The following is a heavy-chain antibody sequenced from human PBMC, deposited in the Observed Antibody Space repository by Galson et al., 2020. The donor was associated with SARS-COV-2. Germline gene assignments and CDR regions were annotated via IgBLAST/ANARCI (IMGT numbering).Heavy chain of an antibody. Sequence: GGSLRLSCAASGFTFSSYSMNWVRQAPGKGLEWVSSISSSSSYIYYADSVKGRFTISRDNAKNSLYLQMNSLRAEDTAVYYCARDPRYTIFGVFYYFDYWGQGTLVTVSS. CDR3: ARDPRYTIFGVFYYFDY. CDR1: GFTFSSYS. CDR2: ISSSSSYI. J-gene: IGHJ4*02. V-gene: IGHV3-21*01. D-gene: IGHD3-3*01.